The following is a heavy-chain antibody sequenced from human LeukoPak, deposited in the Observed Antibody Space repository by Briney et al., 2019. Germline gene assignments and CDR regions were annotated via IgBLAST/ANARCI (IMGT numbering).Heavy chain of an antibody. CDR2: ISYSGST. J-gene: IGHJ6*04. CDR3: AREAGDSSSSQTDV. CDR1: GGSISTYY. V-gene: IGHV4-59*01. Sequence: PSETLSLTCTVSGGSISTYYWSWIRQPPGKGLEWIGYISYSGSTNYNPSLRSRVTISLDTSKNQFSLKLSTVTAADTAVYYCAREAGDSSSSQTDVWGKGTTVTVSS. D-gene: IGHD6-6*01.